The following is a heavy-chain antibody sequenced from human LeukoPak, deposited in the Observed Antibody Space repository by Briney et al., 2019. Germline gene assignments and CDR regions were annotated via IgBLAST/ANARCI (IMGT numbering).Heavy chain of an antibody. CDR1: GGSVSSGSYY. CDR3: ARSQGEWLAADAFDI. J-gene: IGHJ3*02. V-gene: IGHV4-61*01. D-gene: IGHD3-3*01. CDR2: IYYRGST. Sequence: SETLSLTCTVSGGSVSSGSYYWSWIRQPPGKGLEWIGYIYYRGSTNYNPSLKSRVTISVDTSKNQFSLKLSSVTAADTAVYYCARSQGEWLAADAFDIWGQGTMVTVSS.